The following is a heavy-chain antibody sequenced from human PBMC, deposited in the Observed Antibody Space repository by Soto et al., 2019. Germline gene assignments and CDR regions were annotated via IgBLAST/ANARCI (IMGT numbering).Heavy chain of an antibody. J-gene: IGHJ5*02. CDR3: ARTTHGGRKPPFDP. CDR1: GGSINSSNW. CDR2: IYHSGSS. D-gene: IGHD2-15*01. Sequence: PSETLSLTCAISGGSINSSNWWSWVRQPPGKGLEWIGEIYHSGSSKYSPSLKSRVSMSVDKSRNQFSLKLTSLTAADTAVYYCARTTHGGRKPPFDPWGQGTMVTVSS. V-gene: IGHV4-4*02.